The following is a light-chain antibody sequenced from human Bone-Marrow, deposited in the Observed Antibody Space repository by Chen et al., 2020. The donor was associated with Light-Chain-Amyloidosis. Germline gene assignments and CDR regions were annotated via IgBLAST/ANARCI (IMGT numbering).Light chain of an antibody. CDR3: QSYQGSSQGV. V-gene: IGLV6-57*01. CDR1: SGSIATNY. Sequence: NFMLTQSHSVSESPGNTVIISFTRSSGSIATNYVQWYQQRPGSSPTTVIYEDDQRPSGVPDRFSGSIDRSSNSASLTISGLKTEDEADYYCQSYQGSSQGVFGGGTKLTVL. J-gene: IGLJ3*02. CDR2: EDD.